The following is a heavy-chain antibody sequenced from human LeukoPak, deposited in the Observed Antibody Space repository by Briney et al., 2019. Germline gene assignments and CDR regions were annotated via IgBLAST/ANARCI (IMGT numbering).Heavy chain of an antibody. CDR2: IYYSGST. V-gene: IGHV4-39*01. D-gene: IGHD3-22*01. CDR3: ARLGDSGGYYYVGDY. CDR1: GGSSSSSSYY. Sequence: SETLSLTCTVSGGSSSSSSYYWGCIRQPPGKGLEWIGSIYYSGSTYYKPSFKSRVTISVDTSKNQFSLKLSSVTAADTAVYYCARLGDSGGYYYVGDYWGQGTLVTVSS. J-gene: IGHJ4*02.